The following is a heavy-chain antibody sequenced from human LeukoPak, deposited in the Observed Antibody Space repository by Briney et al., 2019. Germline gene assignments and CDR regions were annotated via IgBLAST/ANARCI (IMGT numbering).Heavy chain of an antibody. J-gene: IGHJ4*02. CDR2: INPNSGGT. CDR3: ARGDNCSGGSCYSFYFDY. V-gene: IGHV1-2*02. D-gene: IGHD2-15*01. Sequence: ASVKVSCKASGGTFSSYAISWVRQAPGQGLEWMGGINPNSGGTNYAQKFQGRVTMTRDTSISTAYMELSRLRSDDTAVYYCARGDNCSGGSCYSFYFDYWGQGTLVTVSS. CDR1: GGTFSSYA.